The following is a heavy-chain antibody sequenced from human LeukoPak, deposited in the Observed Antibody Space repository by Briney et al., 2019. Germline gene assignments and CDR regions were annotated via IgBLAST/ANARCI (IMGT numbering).Heavy chain of an antibody. D-gene: IGHD2-2*02. CDR1: GYTFDDYA. Sequence: GGSLRLSCAASGYTFDDYAMRWVRQAPGKGLEWVSAISGSGGSTYYADSVKGRFTISRDNSKNTLYLQMNSLRAEDTAVYYCAKDFCSSTSCYRGDNWFDPWGQGTLVTVSS. CDR3: AKDFCSSTSCYRGDNWFDP. V-gene: IGHV3-23*01. CDR2: ISGSGGST. J-gene: IGHJ5*02.